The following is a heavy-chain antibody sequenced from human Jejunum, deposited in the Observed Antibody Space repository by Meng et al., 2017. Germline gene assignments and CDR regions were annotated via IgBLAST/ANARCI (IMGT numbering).Heavy chain of an antibody. J-gene: IGHJ4*02. CDR2: TYTRGSI. V-gene: IGHV3-66*03. D-gene: IGHD3-9*01. CDR1: GFTVYSNY. CDR3: ARELTGLLDH. Sequence: GESPKISYAASGFTVYSNYMSGVRQAPGKGLEWVSLTYTRGSIYYADSEKGRFTISRDNSKNTLCLQMNSLRPEDTAVYYCARELTGLLDHWGQGTLVTVSS.